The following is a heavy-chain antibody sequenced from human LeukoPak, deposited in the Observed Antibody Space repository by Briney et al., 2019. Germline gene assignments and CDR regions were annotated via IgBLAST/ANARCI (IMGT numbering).Heavy chain of an antibody. CDR2: ISGSGGGT. D-gene: IGHD6-19*01. Sequence: GGSLRLSCAASGFTFSSYAMSWVRQAPGKGLEWVSAISGSGGGTYYADSVKGRFTISRDNSKNTLYLQMNSLRAEDTAVYYCAKDRTSSGWYHNYWGQGTLVTVSS. CDR3: AKDRTSSGWYHNY. V-gene: IGHV3-23*01. J-gene: IGHJ4*02. CDR1: GFTFSSYA.